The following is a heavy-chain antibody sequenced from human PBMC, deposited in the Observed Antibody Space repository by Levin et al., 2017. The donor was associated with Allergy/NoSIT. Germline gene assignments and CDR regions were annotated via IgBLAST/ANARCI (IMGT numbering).Heavy chain of an antibody. CDR2: INPKSGGA. D-gene: IGHD6-25*01. J-gene: IGHJ4*02. Sequence: ASVKVSCKASGYIFSDYYIHWVRQAPGQGLEGMGWINPKSGGAKYAQKFQGRVTMTSDTSNSTVYMELDSLTSDDTAVYYCARATARNWGQGTLVTVSS. CDR3: ARATARN. V-gene: IGHV1-2*02. CDR1: GYIFSDYY.